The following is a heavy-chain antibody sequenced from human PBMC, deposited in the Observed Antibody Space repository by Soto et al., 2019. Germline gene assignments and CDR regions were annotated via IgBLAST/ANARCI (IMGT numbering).Heavy chain of an antibody. CDR1: GYTFTSYG. Sequence: ASVKVSCKASGYTFTSYGIGWVRQAPGQGLEWMGWISAYNGNTNYAQKLQGRVTMTTDTSTSTAYMELRSLRSDDTAVYYCARRTIAVAGTKKEIDYWGQGTPVTVS. J-gene: IGHJ4*02. V-gene: IGHV1-18*01. CDR3: ARRTIAVAGTKKEIDY. D-gene: IGHD6-19*01. CDR2: ISAYNGNT.